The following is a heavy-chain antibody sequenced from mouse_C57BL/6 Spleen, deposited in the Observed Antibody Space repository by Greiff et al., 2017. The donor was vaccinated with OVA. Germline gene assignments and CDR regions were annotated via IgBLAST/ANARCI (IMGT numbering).Heavy chain of an antibody. CDR3: ARTVITTGQGPAMDY. Sequence: QVTLKVSGPGILQPSQTLSLTCSFSGFSLSTFGMGVGWIRQPSGKGLEWLAHIWWDDDKYYNPALKSRLTISKDTSKNQVFLKLANVDTADTATYDCARTVITTGQGPAMDYWGQGTSVTVSS. CDR2: IWWDDDK. J-gene: IGHJ4*01. CDR1: GFSLSTFGMG. V-gene: IGHV8-8*01. D-gene: IGHD1-1*01.